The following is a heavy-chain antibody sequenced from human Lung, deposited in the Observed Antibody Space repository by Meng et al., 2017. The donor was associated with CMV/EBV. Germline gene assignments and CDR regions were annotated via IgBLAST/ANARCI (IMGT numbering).Heavy chain of an antibody. CDR1: GFTFSSYA. Sequence: GGSLRLSCAASGFTFSSYAMSWVRQAPGKGLEWVSSISGNGGSTYYADSVKGRFTISRDNSKDTVYLQVNSLRAEDTAVYYCAKVAPYYFSSGGWRYFEYWGQGTXVTVYS. J-gene: IGHJ4*02. CDR3: AKVAPYYFSSGGWRYFEY. CDR2: ISGNGGST. V-gene: IGHV3-23*01. D-gene: IGHD3-10*01.